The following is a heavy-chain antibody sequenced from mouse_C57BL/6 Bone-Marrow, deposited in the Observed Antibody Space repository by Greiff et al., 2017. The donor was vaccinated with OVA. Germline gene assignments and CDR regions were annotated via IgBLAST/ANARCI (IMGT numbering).Heavy chain of an antibody. CDR1: GFTFSDYY. CDR2: ISNGGGST. J-gene: IGHJ2*01. V-gene: IGHV5-12*01. D-gene: IGHD1-1*01. Sequence: DVKLVESGGGLVQPGGSLKLSCAASGFTFSDYYMYWVRQTPEKRLEWVAYISNGGGSTYYPDTVKGRFTISRDNAKNTLYLQMSRLKSEDTAMYYCARHGSSYDFDYWGQGTTLTVSS. CDR3: ARHGSSYDFDY.